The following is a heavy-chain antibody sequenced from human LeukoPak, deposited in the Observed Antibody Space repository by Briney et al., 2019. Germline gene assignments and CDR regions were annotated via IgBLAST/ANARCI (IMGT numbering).Heavy chain of an antibody. CDR1: GFTFSSYS. Sequence: GGSLRLSCAASGFTFSSYSMNWVRQAPGKGLEWVSSISSSSSYIYYADSVKGRFTISRDNAKNSLYLQMNSLRAEDTAVFYCARDQYDTWSRRGNFDSWGQGTLVTVSS. CDR2: ISSSSSYI. D-gene: IGHD3-3*01. J-gene: IGHJ4*02. V-gene: IGHV3-21*04. CDR3: ARDQYDTWSRRGNFDS.